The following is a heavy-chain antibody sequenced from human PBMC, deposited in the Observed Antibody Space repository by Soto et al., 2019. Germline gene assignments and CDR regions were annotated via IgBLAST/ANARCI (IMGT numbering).Heavy chain of an antibody. CDR1: GYTFTSYA. J-gene: IGHJ4*02. CDR2: INAGNGNT. CDR3: ARELRIAAAGHFDY. D-gene: IGHD6-13*01. V-gene: IGHV1-3*01. Sequence: GASVKVSCKASGYTFTSYAMHWVRQAPGQRLEWMGWINAGNGNTKCSQKFQGRVTITRDTSASTAYMELSSLRSEDTAVYYCARELRIAAAGHFDYWGQGTLVTVSS.